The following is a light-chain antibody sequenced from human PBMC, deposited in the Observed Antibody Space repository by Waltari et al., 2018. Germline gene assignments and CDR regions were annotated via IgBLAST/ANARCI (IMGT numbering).Light chain of an antibody. Sequence: QSALTQPASVSGSPGQSITIPCTGTSSDVGRYNLVSWYQQHPGKAPKLMIYEVSKRPSGVSNRFSGSKSGNTASLTISGLQAEDEADYYCCSYAGSLYVVFGGGTKLTVL. CDR1: SSDVGRYNL. V-gene: IGLV2-23*02. CDR2: EVS. J-gene: IGLJ2*01. CDR3: CSYAGSLYVV.